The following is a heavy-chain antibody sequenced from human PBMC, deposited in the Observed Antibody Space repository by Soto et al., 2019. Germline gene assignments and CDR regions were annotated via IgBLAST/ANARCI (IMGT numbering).Heavy chain of an antibody. J-gene: IGHJ4*02. CDR3: ARTIDFRSYYFDY. Sequence: PSETLSLTCTVSGGSISSYYWSWIRQPPGKGLEWIGYIYYSGSTNYNPSLKSRVTISVDTSKNQFSLKLSSVTAADTAVYYCARTIDFRSYYFDYWGQGTLVTVSS. CDR1: GGSISSYY. D-gene: IGHD3-3*01. V-gene: IGHV4-59*08. CDR2: IYYSGST.